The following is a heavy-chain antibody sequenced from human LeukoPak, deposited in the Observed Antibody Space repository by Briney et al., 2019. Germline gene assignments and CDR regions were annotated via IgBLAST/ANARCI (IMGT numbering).Heavy chain of an antibody. CDR2: IYTSGST. D-gene: IGHD6-13*01. J-gene: IGHJ4*02. V-gene: IGHV4-4*07. Sequence: SETLSLTCTVSGGSISSYYWSWIRQPAGKGLEWIGRIYTSGSTNYNPSLKSRVTMSVDTSKNQFSLKLSSVTAADTAVYYCARDMGIAAAGQFDYWGQGTLVTVSS. CDR1: GGSISSYY. CDR3: ARDMGIAAAGQFDY.